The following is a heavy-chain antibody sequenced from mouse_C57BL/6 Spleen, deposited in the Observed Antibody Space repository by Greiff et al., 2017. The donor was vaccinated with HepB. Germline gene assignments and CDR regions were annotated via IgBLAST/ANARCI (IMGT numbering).Heavy chain of an antibody. CDR2: IDPEDGDT. Sequence: EVQLQQSGAELVRPGASVKLSCTASGFNINDYYMHWVKQRPEQGLEWIGRIDPEDGDTEYAPKFQGKATMTEDTSSNTAYLQRSSLSSGDTAVYYCTTLSAVCFGDWGQGTLVTVSA. CDR3: TTLSAVCFGD. CDR1: GFNINDYY. D-gene: IGHD6-1*01. V-gene: IGHV14-1*01. J-gene: IGHJ3*01.